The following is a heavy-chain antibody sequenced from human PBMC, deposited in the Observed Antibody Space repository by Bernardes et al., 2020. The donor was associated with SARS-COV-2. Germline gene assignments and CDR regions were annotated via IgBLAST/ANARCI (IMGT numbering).Heavy chain of an antibody. CDR3: ARDSIAVAGTDYYYGMDV. V-gene: IGHV3-66*01. J-gene: IGHJ6*02. D-gene: IGHD6-19*01. CDR2: LYSGDT. CDR1: GFTVSNNY. Sequence: GGSLRLSCAASGFTVSNNYMTWVRQAPGKGLEWVSLLYSGDTYYADSVKGRFTIPRDNSENTVYLQMNSLRAEDTAVYYCARDSIAVAGTDYYYGMDVWGQGTTVTVSS.